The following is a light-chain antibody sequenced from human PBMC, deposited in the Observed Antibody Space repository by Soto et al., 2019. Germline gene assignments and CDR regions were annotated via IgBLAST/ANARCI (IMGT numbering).Light chain of an antibody. CDR2: SNN. Sequence: QLVLTQPPSASGTPGQRVTISCSGSSSNIGSNTVNWYQQLPGTAPKLLIYSNNQRPSGVPDRFSGSKSGTSASLAISGLQSEDEADYYCVAWDDSLNGRVFGTGTKLTVL. J-gene: IGLJ1*01. V-gene: IGLV1-44*01. CDR3: VAWDDSLNGRV. CDR1: SSNIGSNT.